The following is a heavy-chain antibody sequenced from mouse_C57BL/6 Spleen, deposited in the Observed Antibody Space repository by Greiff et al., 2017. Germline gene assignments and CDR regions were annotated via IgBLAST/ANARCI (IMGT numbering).Heavy chain of an antibody. J-gene: IGHJ2*01. CDR3: ERGHYYGSSLDY. CDR2: IYPGDGDT. D-gene: IGHD1-1*01. Sequence: QVQLQQSGPELVKPGASVKISCKASGYAFSSSWLNWVKQRPGQGLEWIGRIYPGDGDTNYNGKFKGKATLTADKSSSTAYLQLSSLTSEDSAVYVCERGHYYGSSLDYWGQGTTLTVSS. CDR1: GYAFSSSW. V-gene: IGHV1-82*01.